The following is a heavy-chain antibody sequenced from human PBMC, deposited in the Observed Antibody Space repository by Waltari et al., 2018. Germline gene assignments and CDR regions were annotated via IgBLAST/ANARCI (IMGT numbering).Heavy chain of an antibody. D-gene: IGHD6-6*01. CDR3: ARRPDYSTSSGYFDY. J-gene: IGHJ4*02. Sequence: EVQLVQSGAEVKKPGESLKISCKGSGYSFNTYWIGWVRQMPGKGLEWMGISYPGDSESRYSPSFQGQVTISVDKSINTAHLQWSSLKASDTAMYYCARRPDYSTSSGYFDYWGQGTLVTVSS. V-gene: IGHV5-51*01. CDR1: GYSFNTYW. CDR2: SYPGDSES.